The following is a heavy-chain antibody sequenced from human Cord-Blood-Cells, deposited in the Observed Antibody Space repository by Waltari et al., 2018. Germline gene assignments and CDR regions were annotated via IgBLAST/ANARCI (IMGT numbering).Heavy chain of an antibody. V-gene: IGHV4-34*01. CDR3: ARALSYGLDY. D-gene: IGHD3-10*01. Sequence: QVQLQQWGAGLLKPSETLSLTCAVYGGSFSGYYWSWIRQPPGKGLEWIGEINHSGSTNYNPSRKSRVTISVDTSKNQFSLKLSSVTAADTAVYYCARALSYGLDYWGQGTLVTVSS. J-gene: IGHJ4*02. CDR2: INHSGST. CDR1: GGSFSGYY.